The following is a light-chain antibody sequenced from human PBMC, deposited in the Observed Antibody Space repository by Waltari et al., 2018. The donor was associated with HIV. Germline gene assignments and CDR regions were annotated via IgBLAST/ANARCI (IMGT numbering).Light chain of an antibody. Sequence: QSVLTQPPSASGTPGQSVTISCSGGSSNIGSHFVYWYQQVAGTTPKLLLFRKNNRPAGAPVPFCGSTSGASASLSLTGLRPEDEAEYYCATWDDSSSGSWVFGGGTKVTVL. CDR2: RKN. CDR1: SSNIGSHF. CDR3: ATWDDSSSGSWV. J-gene: IGLJ3*02. V-gene: IGLV1-47*01.